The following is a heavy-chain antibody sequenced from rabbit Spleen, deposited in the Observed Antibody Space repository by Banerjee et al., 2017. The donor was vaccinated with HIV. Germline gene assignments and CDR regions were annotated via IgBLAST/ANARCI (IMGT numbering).Heavy chain of an antibody. Sequence: QSLEESGGALVKPGASLTLTCKASGFSFNSGDDMCWVRQAPGKGLEWIACIYAGSSSNTYSATWAKGRFTISKTSSTTVTLQMTSLTAADTATYFCARDTSTSFSTYGMDLWGPGTLVTVS. J-gene: IGHJ6*01. CDR3: ARDTSTSFSTYGMDL. V-gene: IGHV1S40*01. D-gene: IGHD1-1*01. CDR2: IYAGSSSNT. CDR1: GFSFNSGDD.